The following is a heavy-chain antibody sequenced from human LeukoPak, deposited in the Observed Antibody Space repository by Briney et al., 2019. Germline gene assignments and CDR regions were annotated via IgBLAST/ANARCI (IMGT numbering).Heavy chain of an antibody. CDR2: ISSSSSSI. V-gene: IGHV3-48*01. J-gene: IGHJ4*02. Sequence: GGSLRLSCAASGFTFSNYAMNWVRQAPGKGLEWLSYISSSSSSIYYADSVKGRFTISRDNAKNSLYLQMDGLRAEDTAVYYCARDGGSGWSFGLARWGQGTLVTVSS. CDR3: ARDGGSGWSFGLAR. D-gene: IGHD6-19*01. CDR1: GFTFSNYA.